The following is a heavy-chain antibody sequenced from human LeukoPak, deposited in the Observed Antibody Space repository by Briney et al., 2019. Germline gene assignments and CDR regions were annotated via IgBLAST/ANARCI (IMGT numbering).Heavy chain of an antibody. CDR1: GDSISSSSYY. CDR3: ATFITMIVVVMSQDAFDI. V-gene: IGHV4-39*01. CDR2: IYYSGST. Sequence: PSETLSLTCTVSGDSISSSSYYWGWIRQPPGTGLEWIGSIYYSGSTYYNPSLKSRVTISVDTSKNQFSLKLGSVTAADTAVYYCATFITMIVVVMSQDAFDIWGQGTMVTVSS. J-gene: IGHJ3*02. D-gene: IGHD3-22*01.